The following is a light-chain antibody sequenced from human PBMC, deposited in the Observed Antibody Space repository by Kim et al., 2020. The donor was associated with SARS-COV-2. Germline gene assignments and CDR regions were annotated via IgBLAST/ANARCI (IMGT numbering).Light chain of an antibody. CDR2: EAS. V-gene: IGKV1-27*01. J-gene: IGKJ1*01. CDR3: QRYNGATWT. CDR1: QDIYND. Sequence: DIQMTQSPSSLSASVGDRVTITCRASQDIYNDLAWYQQKPGQVPKLLIYEASTLQSGVPSRFSGSGSGTDFTLTISSLQPEDVATYYCQRYNGATWTFGQGTKVDIK.